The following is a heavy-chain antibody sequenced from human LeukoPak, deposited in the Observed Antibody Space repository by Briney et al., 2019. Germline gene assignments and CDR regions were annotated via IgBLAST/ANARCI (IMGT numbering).Heavy chain of an antibody. CDR3: ARVGYTYGYYDF. Sequence: GSLRLSCTASGFTFSRYSMNWVRQAPGKGLEWVSYISSTSNTIYYADSVKGRFTVSRDNAKNSLHLQMNSLRAEDTAVYYCARVGYTYGYYDFWGQGTLVTVSS. CDR1: GFTFSRYS. J-gene: IGHJ4*02. D-gene: IGHD5-18*01. V-gene: IGHV3-48*01. CDR2: ISSTSNTI.